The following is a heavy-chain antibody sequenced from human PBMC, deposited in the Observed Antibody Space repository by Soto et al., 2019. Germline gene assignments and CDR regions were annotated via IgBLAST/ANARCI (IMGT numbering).Heavy chain of an antibody. V-gene: IGHV3-66*01. J-gene: IGHJ4*02. CDR2: IYSGGST. CDR1: GFTVSSNY. Sequence: EVQLVESGGGLVQPGGSLRLSCAASGFTVSSNYMSWVRQAPGKGLEWVSVIYSGGSTYYADSVKGRFTISRDNSKNTLYLQMNSLRAEDTAVYYCAREYCSGGSCYFADYGGQGTLVTVSS. D-gene: IGHD2-15*01. CDR3: AREYCSGGSCYFADY.